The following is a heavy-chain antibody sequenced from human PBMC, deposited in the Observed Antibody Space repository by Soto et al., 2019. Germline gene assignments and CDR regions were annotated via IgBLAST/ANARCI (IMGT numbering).Heavy chain of an antibody. Sequence: QVQLQESGPGLVKPSETLSLTCTVSGGSISSYYWSWIRQPPGKGLEWIGYIYYSGSNNYNPSLKSRVTISVDTSKNQFSLKLSSVTAADTAVYYCARGKYNWNDEPDAFDICGQGTMVTVSS. D-gene: IGHD1-1*01. CDR3: ARGKYNWNDEPDAFDI. V-gene: IGHV4-59*01. CDR2: IYYSGSN. J-gene: IGHJ3*02. CDR1: GGSISSYY.